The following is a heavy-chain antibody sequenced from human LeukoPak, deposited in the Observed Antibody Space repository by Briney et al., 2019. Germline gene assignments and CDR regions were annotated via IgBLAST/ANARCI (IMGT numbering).Heavy chain of an antibody. CDR2: ISEDGKNK. J-gene: IGHJ6*02. CDR1: GFSFSIYG. Sequence: GGSLRLSCAASGFSFSIYGMHWVRQAPGKGLEWVAVISEDGKNKYYADSVKGRITISRDNSKNTLYLQMNSLRVEDTAVYYCARGAGWTYGMDVWGQGTTVTVSS. D-gene: IGHD6-19*01. CDR3: ARGAGWTYGMDV. V-gene: IGHV3-30*03.